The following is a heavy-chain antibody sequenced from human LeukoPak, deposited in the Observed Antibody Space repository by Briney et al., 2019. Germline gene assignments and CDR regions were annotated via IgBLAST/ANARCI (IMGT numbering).Heavy chain of an antibody. CDR3: ATPFDY. CDR1: GFTFSSYS. Sequence: PGGSLRLSCAASGFTFSSYSMNWVRQAPGKGLEWVSYISGSSSTIYYADSVKGRFTISKDNAKNSLYLQMNSLRGEEMLGYYCATPFDYWGQGTLVTVSS. J-gene: IGHJ4*02. CDR2: ISGSSSTI. V-gene: IGHV3-48*01.